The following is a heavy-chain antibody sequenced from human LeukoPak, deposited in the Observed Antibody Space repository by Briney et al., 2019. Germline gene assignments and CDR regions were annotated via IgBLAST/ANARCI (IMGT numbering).Heavy chain of an antibody. D-gene: IGHD2-2*01. J-gene: IGHJ4*02. CDR2: IRPHTGET. CDR1: GYNFPSYG. V-gene: IGHV1-18*01. Sequence: GASVKVSCKASGYNFPSYGINWVRQASGQGLEWMGWIRPHTGETNSAQISQDRVTMTTDTSTATAYMELRSLRFDDTAVYYCARDRGGKGSAIFYWGQGSLVTVSS. CDR3: ARDRGGKGSAIFY.